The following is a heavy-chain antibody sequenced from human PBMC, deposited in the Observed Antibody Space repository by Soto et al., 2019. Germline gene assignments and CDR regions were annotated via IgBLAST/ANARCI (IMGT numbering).Heavy chain of an antibody. D-gene: IGHD3-10*01. CDR3: ARDPIWFGEPEYFQH. Sequence: QVQLVQSGAEVKKPGASVKVSCKASGYTFTSYGISWVRQAPGQGLEWMGWISAYNGNTNYAQKLQGRVTMTTDTSTSTAYMELRSLRYEDTAVYYCARDPIWFGEPEYFQHWGQGTLVTVSS. V-gene: IGHV1-18*01. CDR2: ISAYNGNT. J-gene: IGHJ1*01. CDR1: GYTFTSYG.